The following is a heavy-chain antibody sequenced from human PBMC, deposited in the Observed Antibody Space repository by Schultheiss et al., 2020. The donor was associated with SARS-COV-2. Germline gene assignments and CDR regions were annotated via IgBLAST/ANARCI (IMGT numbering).Heavy chain of an antibody. CDR3: AREGAGWYFDL. CDR2: ISSSSSYI. V-gene: IGHV3-21*01. Sequence: GGSLRLSCAASGFTFSSYWMHWVRQAPGKGLEWVSSISSSSSYIYYADSVKGRFTISRDNSKNTLYLQMNSLRAEDTAVCHCAREGAGWYFDLWGRGTLVTVSS. J-gene: IGHJ2*01. CDR1: GFTFSSYW.